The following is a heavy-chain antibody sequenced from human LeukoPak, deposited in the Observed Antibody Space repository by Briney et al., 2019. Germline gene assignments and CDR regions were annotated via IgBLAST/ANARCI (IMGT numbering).Heavy chain of an antibody. J-gene: IGHJ4*02. V-gene: IGHV4-34*01. CDR1: GGSFSGYY. CDR3: ARSSIAARRDFDY. CDR2: INHSGST. D-gene: IGHD6-6*01. Sequence: SETLSLTCAVYGGSFSGYYWSWICQPPGKGLEWIGEINHSGSTNYNPSLKSRVTISVDTSKNQFSLKLSSVTAADTAVYYCARSSIAARRDFDYWGQGTLVTVSS.